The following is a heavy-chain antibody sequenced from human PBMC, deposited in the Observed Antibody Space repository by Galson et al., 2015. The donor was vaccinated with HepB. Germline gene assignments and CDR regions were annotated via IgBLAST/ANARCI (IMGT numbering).Heavy chain of an antibody. CDR1: GYTFTSYA. CDR3: ARDSPYDILTGYRYGMDV. Sequence: SVKVSCKASGYTFTSYAMHWVRQAPGQRLEWMGWINAGNGNTKYSQKFQGRVTITRDTSASTAYVELRSLRSDDTAVYYCARDSPYDILTGYRYGMDVWGQGTTVTVSS. J-gene: IGHJ6*02. V-gene: IGHV1-3*01. D-gene: IGHD3-9*01. CDR2: INAGNGNT.